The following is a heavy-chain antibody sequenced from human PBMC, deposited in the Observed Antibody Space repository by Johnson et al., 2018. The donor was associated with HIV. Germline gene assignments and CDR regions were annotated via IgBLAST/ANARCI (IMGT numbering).Heavy chain of an antibody. V-gene: IGHV3-66*01. CDR2: VYSGGNT. Sequence: VQLVESGGGLVQPGGSLRLSCAASGFTVSSNYMSWVRQAPGKGLEWVSIVYSGGNTYYTDSVKGRFTISRDNSKNTLYLQINSLRAEDTAVYYCARGEEAYCGGDCYSGAFDIWGHGTMVTVSS. D-gene: IGHD2-21*02. J-gene: IGHJ3*02. CDR3: ARGEEAYCGGDCYSGAFDI. CDR1: GFTVSSNY.